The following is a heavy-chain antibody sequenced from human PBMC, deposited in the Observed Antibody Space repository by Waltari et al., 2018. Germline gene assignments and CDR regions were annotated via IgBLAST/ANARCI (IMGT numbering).Heavy chain of an antibody. V-gene: IGHV1-2*02. CDR3: ARDWGYCGGDCYQFDY. J-gene: IGHJ4*02. D-gene: IGHD2-21*02. CDR2: INPNRGGT. CDR1: GYTFTGYY. Sequence: QVQLVQSGAEVKKPGASVKVSCKASGYTFTGYYMHWVRQAPGQGLEWMGWINPNRGGTNYAQKLKGRVTMTRDTSISTAYMELSRRRSDDTAVYYCARDWGYCGGDCYQFDYWGQGTLVTVSS.